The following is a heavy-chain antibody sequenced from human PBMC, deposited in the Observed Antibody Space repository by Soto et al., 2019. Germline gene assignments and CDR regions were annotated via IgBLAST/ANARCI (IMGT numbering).Heavy chain of an antibody. CDR3: AGPYLWGLNGGAFDY. CDR1: GFTFSSSG. CDR2: IWYDGSNK. Sequence: QVQLVESGGGVVQPGRSLRLSCAASGFTFSSSGMHWVRQAPGKGLEWVALIWYDGSNKYYTDSVKGRFTVSRDNSKNTLYLQMTGREAEETAGYYGAGPYLWGLNGGAFDYWGQGPLVPASS. D-gene: IGHD3-16*01. V-gene: IGHV3-33*01. J-gene: IGHJ4*02.